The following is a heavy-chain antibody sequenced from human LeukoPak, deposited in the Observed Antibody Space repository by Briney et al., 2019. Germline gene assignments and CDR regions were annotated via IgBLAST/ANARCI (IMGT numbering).Heavy chain of an antibody. CDR1: GGTFSSYA. CDR3: ARGGTSGSYSGDFDF. D-gene: IGHD1-26*01. J-gene: IGHJ4*02. CDR2: IIPIFGTA. V-gene: IGHV1-69*13. Sequence: ASVKVSCKASGGTFSSYAISWVRQAPGQGLEWMGGIIPIFGTANYAQKFQGRVTITADESTSTAYMKLSSLRSEDTAVYYCARGGTSGSYSGDFDFWGQGTLVTVSS.